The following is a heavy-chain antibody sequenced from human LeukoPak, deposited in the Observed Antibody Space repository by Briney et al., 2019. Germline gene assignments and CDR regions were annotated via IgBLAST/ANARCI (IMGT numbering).Heavy chain of an antibody. V-gene: IGHV1-69*05. CDR2: IIPIFGTA. J-gene: IGHJ4*02. D-gene: IGHD3-10*01. CDR1: GGTFSSYA. CDR3: AKDSGSYSADY. Sequence: SVKVSCKASGGTFSSYAISWVRQAPGQGLEWMGGIIPIFGTANYAQKFQGRVTMTRDTSTSTVYMELSSLRSEDTAVYYRAKDSGSYSADYWGQGTLVTVSS.